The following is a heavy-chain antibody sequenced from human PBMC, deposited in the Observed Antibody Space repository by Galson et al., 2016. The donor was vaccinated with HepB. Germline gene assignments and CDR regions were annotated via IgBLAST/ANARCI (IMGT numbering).Heavy chain of an antibody. J-gene: IGHJ4*02. CDR3: ARHSISPWDY. CDR2: INQGGSEK. Sequence: SLRLSCAASGFNFRTYWMSWVRQAPGKGLEWVADINQGGSEKYYVDSVEGRFTISRDNAKNYFYLQMNSLRAEDTAVYYCARHSISPWDYWGQGTLVTVSS. D-gene: IGHD6-6*01. V-gene: IGHV3-7*03. CDR1: GFNFRTYW.